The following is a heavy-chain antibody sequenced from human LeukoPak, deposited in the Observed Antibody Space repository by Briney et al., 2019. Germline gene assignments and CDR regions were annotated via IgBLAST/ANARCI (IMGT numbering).Heavy chain of an antibody. CDR2: IVSSGSTI. Sequence: GGSLRLSCAASGFTSSSYDVNWVRQAPGKGLEWVSYIVSSGSTIYYADSVKGRFTISRDNAKNSLYLQMNSLRADDTGVYFCARVLGASPFDYWGQGTLVTVSS. V-gene: IGHV3-48*03. J-gene: IGHJ4*02. CDR3: ARVLGASPFDY. CDR1: GFTSSSYD. D-gene: IGHD1-26*01.